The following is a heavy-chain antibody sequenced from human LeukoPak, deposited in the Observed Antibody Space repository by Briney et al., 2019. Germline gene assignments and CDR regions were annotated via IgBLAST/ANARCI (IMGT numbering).Heavy chain of an antibody. CDR3: ARRQCSGGTCYKEKWFDP. CDR2: IYPGDSDT. CDR1: GYSFTNYW. Sequence: GESLKISCKGSGYSFTNYWIGWVRQIPGKGLEWMGIIYPGDSDTRYSPSFQGQVTISADKSISTAYLQWSSLKASDTAMYYCARRQCSGGTCYKEKWFDPWGQGTLVTVSS. V-gene: IGHV5-51*01. J-gene: IGHJ5*02. D-gene: IGHD2-15*01.